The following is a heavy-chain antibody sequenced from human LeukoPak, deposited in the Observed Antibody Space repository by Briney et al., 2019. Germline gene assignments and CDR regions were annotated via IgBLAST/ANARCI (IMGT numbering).Heavy chain of an antibody. CDR2: MSYDGSNK. Sequence: GGSLRLSCAASGFSFSDYAMVWVRQAPGKGLEWVAMMSYDGSNKYTDSVKGRFTISRDNSKNMVDLYMSNLKIEDTAVYYCARDSRGFDFWGQGTLVTVSS. CDR3: ARDSRGFDF. D-gene: IGHD3-10*01. J-gene: IGHJ4*02. CDR1: GFSFSDYA. V-gene: IGHV3-30*03.